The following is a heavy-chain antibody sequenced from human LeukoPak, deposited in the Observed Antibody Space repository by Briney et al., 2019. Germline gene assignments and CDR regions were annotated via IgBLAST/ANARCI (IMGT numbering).Heavy chain of an antibody. D-gene: IGHD3-10*02. J-gene: IGHJ4*02. V-gene: IGHV4-39*07. CDR1: GGSISSSSYY. CDR2: IYYSGST. Sequence: PSETLSLTCTVSGGSISSSSYYWGWIRQPPGKGLEWIGSIYYSGSTYYNPSLKSRVTISVDTSKNQFSLKLSSVTAEDTAVYYCARGEGTMFPVYFDYWGQGTLVTVSS. CDR3: ARGEGTMFPVYFDY.